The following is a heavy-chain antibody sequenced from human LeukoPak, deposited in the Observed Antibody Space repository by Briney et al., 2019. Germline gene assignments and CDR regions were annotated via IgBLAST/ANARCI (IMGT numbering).Heavy chain of an antibody. J-gene: IGHJ4*02. CDR3: TPTISFIAVRDY. CDR2: IRNKAYGGTT. V-gene: IGHV3-49*04. CDR1: GFNFAEYA. D-gene: IGHD6-6*01. Sequence: PGGSLRLSCTASGFNFAEYAMSWVRQAPGKGLEWVGFIRNKAYGGTTEYAASVRGRFTISRDDSKSIAYLQMNSLKTEDSALYYCTPTISFIAVRDYWGQGTLVTVSS.